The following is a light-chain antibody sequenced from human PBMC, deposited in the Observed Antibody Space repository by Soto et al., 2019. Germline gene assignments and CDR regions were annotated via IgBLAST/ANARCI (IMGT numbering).Light chain of an antibody. J-gene: IGLJ3*02. V-gene: IGLV2-23*02. CDR3: CSYACSSTLV. CDR1: SSDVGSYNL. Sequence: QSALTQPASVSGSPGQSITISCTGTSSDVGSYNLVSWYQQHPGKAPKLMIYEVSKRPSGVSNRFSGSKSGNTASLTISGLQAEDEADYYCCSYACSSTLVFGGVTKLTVL. CDR2: EVS.